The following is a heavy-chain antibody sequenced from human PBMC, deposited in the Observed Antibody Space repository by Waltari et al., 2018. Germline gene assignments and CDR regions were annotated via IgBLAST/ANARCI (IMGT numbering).Heavy chain of an antibody. J-gene: IGHJ6*02. CDR2: INPNSGGT. Sequence: LEWMGWINPNSGGTNYAQKFQGRVTMTRDTSISTAYMELSRLRSDDTAVYYCARDLRPRNYANYYYYGMDVWGQGTTVTVSS. D-gene: IGHD4-4*01. V-gene: IGHV1-2*02. CDR3: ARDLRPRNYANYYYYGMDV.